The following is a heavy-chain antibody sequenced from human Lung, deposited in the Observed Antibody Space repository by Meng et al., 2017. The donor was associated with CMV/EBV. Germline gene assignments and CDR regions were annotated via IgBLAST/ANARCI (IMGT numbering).Heavy chain of an antibody. CDR1: GGSLSGYY. J-gene: IGHJ4*02. CDR3: ARQYSSAYYSEY. V-gene: IGHV4-34*01. Sequence: SETLSLTCGIYGGSLSGYYWSWIRQTPGKGLEWIGEIRHSGDTTNYNPSLKSRVTISIDTSKKQFSLKLSAVTAADTAVYYCARQYSSAYYSEYWGQGTLVTVDS. D-gene: IGHD6-6*01. CDR2: IRHSGDTT.